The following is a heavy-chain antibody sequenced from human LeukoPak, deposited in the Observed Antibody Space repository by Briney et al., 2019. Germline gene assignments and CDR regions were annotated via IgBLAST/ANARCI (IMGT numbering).Heavy chain of an antibody. Sequence: GGSLRLSCAVSGFSFTNYWMHWVRQHPGKGLVWVSYISSDGSVTKYADSVKGRFTISRDNAVNTLYLQMNSLRVEDTAVYYCVRGSLRLPRSAPDYWGQGTLVTVSS. CDR1: GFSFTNYW. CDR2: ISSDGSVT. D-gene: IGHD2-21*02. CDR3: VRGSLRLPRSAPDY. V-gene: IGHV3-74*03. J-gene: IGHJ4*02.